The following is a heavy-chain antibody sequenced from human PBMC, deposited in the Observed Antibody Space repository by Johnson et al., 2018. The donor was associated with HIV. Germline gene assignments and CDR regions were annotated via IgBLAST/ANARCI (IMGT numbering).Heavy chain of an antibody. CDR1: GFTVSRNY. CDR2: LYSGGST. J-gene: IGHJ3*02. CDR3: ARDHSSSWTPGDAFDI. D-gene: IGHD6-13*01. V-gene: IGHV3-66*01. Sequence: VQLVESGGGLVQPGGSLRLSCAASGFTVSRNYMSWVRQAPGKGLEWVSVLYSGGSTYHADSVTGRFTISRDNSKNTLYLQMNSLRAEDTAVYYCARDHSSSWTPGDAFDIWGQGTMVTVSS.